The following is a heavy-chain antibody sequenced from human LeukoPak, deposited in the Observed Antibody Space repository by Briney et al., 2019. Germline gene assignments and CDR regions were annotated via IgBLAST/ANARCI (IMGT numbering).Heavy chain of an antibody. J-gene: IGHJ6*02. D-gene: IGHD2-21*01. CDR3: ARDLLDYGMDV. Sequence: GGSLRLSCAASGFTVSSNYMSWVRQAPGKGLEWVSVIYSGGSTYYADSEKGRFTISRDNSKNTLYLQMNSLRAEDTAVYYCARDLLDYGMDVWGQGTTVTVSS. CDR2: IYSGGST. CDR1: GFTVSSNY. V-gene: IGHV3-66*01.